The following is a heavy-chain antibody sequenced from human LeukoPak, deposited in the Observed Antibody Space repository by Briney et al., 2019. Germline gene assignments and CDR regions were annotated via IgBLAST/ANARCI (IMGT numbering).Heavy chain of an antibody. D-gene: IGHD3-16*01. CDR3: TRDRFYVWFDP. CDR2: IRSSGTT. Sequence: GGSLRLSCTTSGFTFGTHTMHWFRQAPGKVLQWIGFIRSSGTTQYAASVKGRFTTSRDDSKSIAYLQMNSLKTEDTAVYYCTRDRFYVWFDPWGQGTLVTVSS. CDR1: GFTFGTHT. J-gene: IGHJ5*02. V-gene: IGHV3-49*03.